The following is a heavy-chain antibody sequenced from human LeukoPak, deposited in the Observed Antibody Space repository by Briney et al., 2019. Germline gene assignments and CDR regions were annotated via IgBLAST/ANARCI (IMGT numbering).Heavy chain of an antibody. CDR1: GYSISSGYY. V-gene: IGHV4-38-2*02. Sequence: SETLSLTCTVSGYSISSGYYWGWIRQPPGKGLEWIGSIYYSGSTYYNPSLKSRVTISVDTSKNQFSLKLSSVTAADTAVYYCARRSTYYYDSSGYYTHWGGQGTLVTVSS. CDR3: ARRSTYYYDSSGYYTHW. D-gene: IGHD3-22*01. J-gene: IGHJ4*02. CDR2: IYYSGST.